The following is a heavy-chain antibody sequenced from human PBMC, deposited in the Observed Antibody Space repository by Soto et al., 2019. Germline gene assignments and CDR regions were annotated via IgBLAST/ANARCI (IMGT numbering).Heavy chain of an antibody. V-gene: IGHV1-2*02. D-gene: IGHD3-9*01. CDR3: TTLRLDP. Sequence: ASVKVSCKASGYTFTAFYMNWVRQAPGQGLEWMEWVNPNTGVTKYAQKFQGRVTMTRDTSINTAYMELSGLTSDDTAVYYCTTLRLDPWGQGTLVTVSS. J-gene: IGHJ5*02. CDR2: VNPNTGVT. CDR1: GYTFTAFY.